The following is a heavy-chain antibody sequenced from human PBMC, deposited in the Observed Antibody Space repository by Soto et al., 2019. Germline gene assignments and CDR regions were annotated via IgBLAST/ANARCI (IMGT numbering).Heavy chain of an antibody. Sequence: PAETLSLTCAVYGGSFRGYYWSWIRQPPGKGLEWIGEINHSGSTNYNPSLKSRVTISVDTSKNQFSLKLSSVTAADTAVYYCARGGSWSLYYYGSGSYKVGMDVWGQGTKVTVSS. CDR3: ARGGSWSLYYYGSGSYKVGMDV. D-gene: IGHD3-10*01. CDR1: GGSFRGYY. CDR2: INHSGST. V-gene: IGHV4-34*01. J-gene: IGHJ6*02.